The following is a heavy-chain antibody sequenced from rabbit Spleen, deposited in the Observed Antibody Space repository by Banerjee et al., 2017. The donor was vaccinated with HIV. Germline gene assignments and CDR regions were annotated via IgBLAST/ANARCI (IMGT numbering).Heavy chain of an antibody. D-gene: IGHD2-1*01. CDR3: ARGAWSNDCMNL. V-gene: IGHV1S45*01. CDR2: IYAGSSGST. Sequence: EQLTETGGGLVQPGGSLTLSCKASGIDFTNYYISWVRQAPGKGLEWIGIIYAGSSGSTYYASWAKGRFTISKTSSTTVTLQMTSLTAADTATYFCARGAWSNDCMNLWGPGTLVTVS. CDR1: GIDFTNYY. J-gene: IGHJ4*01.